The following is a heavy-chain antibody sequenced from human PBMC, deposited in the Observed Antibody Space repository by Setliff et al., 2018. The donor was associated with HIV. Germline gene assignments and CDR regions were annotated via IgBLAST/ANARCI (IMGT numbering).Heavy chain of an antibody. D-gene: IGHD1-26*01. Sequence: ASVKVSCKASGYGFTGYYLHWVRQAPGQGLEWMGWFNPHSGDTNYAQKFQGRVTMTRDTSMSTVYMELSSLRSEDTAVYYCARAGSGSPLILFDYWGQGTLVTVSS. CDR1: GYGFTGYY. V-gene: IGHV1-2*02. J-gene: IGHJ4*02. CDR2: FNPHSGDT. CDR3: ARAGSGSPLILFDY.